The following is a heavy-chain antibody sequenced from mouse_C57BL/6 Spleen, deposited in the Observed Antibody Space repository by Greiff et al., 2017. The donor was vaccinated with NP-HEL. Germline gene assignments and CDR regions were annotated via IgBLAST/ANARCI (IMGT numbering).Heavy chain of an antibody. CDR2: IDPSDSYT. Sequence: VQLQQSGAELVMPGASVKLSCKASGYTFTSYWMHWVKQRPGQGLEWIGEIDPSDSYTNYNQKFKGKSTLTVDKSSSTAYMQRSSLTSEDSAVYYCAANWDYWGQGTTLTVSS. V-gene: IGHV1-69*01. CDR1: GYTFTSYW. D-gene: IGHD4-1*01. J-gene: IGHJ2*01. CDR3: AANWDY.